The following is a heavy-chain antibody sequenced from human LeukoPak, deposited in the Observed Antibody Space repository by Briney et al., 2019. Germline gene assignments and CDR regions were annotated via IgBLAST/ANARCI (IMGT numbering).Heavy chain of an antibody. D-gene: IGHD2/OR15-2a*01. CDR2: IYYSGST. J-gene: IGHJ5*02. Sequence: SETLSLTCTVSGDSIFDDYWTWIRQPPGKGLEWIGYIYYSGSTYYNPSLKSRVTISVDTSKNQFSLKLSSVTAADTAVYYCARELSIGRNNWFDPWGQGTLVTVSS. CDR3: ARELSIGRNNWFDP. CDR1: GDSIFDDY. V-gene: IGHV4-59*12.